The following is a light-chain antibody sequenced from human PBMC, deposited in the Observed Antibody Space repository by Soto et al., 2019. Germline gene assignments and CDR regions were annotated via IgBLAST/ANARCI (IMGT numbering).Light chain of an antibody. CDR3: SSYTSSSTWV. V-gene: IGLV2-14*02. CDR2: EGS. Sequence: QSVLTQPASVSGSPRQSITISCTGTSSDVGSYTLVSWYQQHPGKAPKLMIYEGSKRPSGVSNRFSGSKSGNTASLTISGLQAEDEADYYCSSYTSSSTWVFGGGTKLTVL. CDR1: SSDVGSYTL. J-gene: IGLJ3*02.